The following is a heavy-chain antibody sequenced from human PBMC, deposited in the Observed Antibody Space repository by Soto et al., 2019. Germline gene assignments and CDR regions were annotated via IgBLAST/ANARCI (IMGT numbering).Heavy chain of an antibody. CDR3: TTVRGLTMIVVAR. J-gene: IGHJ4*02. CDR2: IYSGGST. V-gene: IGHV3-53*02. D-gene: IGHD3-22*01. Sequence: EVQLVETGGGLIQPGGSLRLSCAASGFTVSSNYMSWVRQAPGKGLEWVSVIYSGGSTYYADSVKGRFTISRDNSKNTLYLQMNSLKTEDTAVYYCTTVRGLTMIVVARWGQGTLVTVSS. CDR1: GFTVSSNY.